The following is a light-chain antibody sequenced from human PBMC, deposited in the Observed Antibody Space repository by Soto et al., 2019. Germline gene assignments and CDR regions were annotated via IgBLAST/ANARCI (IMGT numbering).Light chain of an antibody. CDR2: KAS. CDR3: HQYGSSAWT. CDR1: QTISSW. J-gene: IGKJ1*01. Sequence: DIQMTQSPSTLSGSVGDRVTITCRASQTISSWLAWYQQKPGKAPKLLIYKASTLKSGVPSRFSSSGSGTDFTLTISRLEPEDFAVYYCHQYGSSAWTFGQGTKV. V-gene: IGKV1-5*03.